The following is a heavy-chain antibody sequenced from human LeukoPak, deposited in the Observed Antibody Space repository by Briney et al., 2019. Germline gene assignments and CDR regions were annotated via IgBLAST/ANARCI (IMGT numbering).Heavy chain of an antibody. Sequence: GGSLRLSCAASGFTFSGSAMHWVRQACGKGLEGLVRIRSKANTYVTAYAASVKGRFTISRDDSNNTAYLQMNSLKTEDTAVYYCTRRDSSVYYFDYWGQGTLVTVSS. CDR2: IRSKANTYVT. CDR1: GFTFSGSA. V-gene: IGHV3-73*01. D-gene: IGHD6-19*01. J-gene: IGHJ4*02. CDR3: TRRDSSVYYFDY.